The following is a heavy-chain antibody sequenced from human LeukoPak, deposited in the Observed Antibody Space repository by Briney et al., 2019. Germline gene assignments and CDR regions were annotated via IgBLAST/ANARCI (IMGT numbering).Heavy chain of an antibody. J-gene: IGHJ6*02. V-gene: IGHV4-61*01. D-gene: IGHD3-22*01. Sequence: SETLSLTCTVSGGSVSSSNYYWSWIRQPPGKGLEWIGYIYYSGSTNYNPSLKSRVTISVDTSKNQFSLKLSSVTAADTAVYYCARDRTYYYDSSGYLYYYYGMDVWGQGTTVTVSS. CDR2: IYYSGST. CDR1: GGSVSSSNYY. CDR3: ARDRTYYYDSSGYLYYYYGMDV.